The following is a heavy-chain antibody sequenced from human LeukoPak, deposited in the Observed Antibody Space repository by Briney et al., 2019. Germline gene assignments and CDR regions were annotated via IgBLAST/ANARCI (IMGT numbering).Heavy chain of an antibody. D-gene: IGHD1-7*01. CDR1: GGSIXSYY. CDR2: IYYSGST. Sequence: KPSXXXXXTCPXAGGSIXSYYWSWIRQPPGKGLEWIGYIYYSGSTNYNPSLKSRVTISVDTSKNQFSLKLSSVTAADTAVYYCARVRITGTTTAFDYWGQGTLVTVSS. V-gene: IGHV4-59*01. CDR3: ARVRITGTTTAFDY. J-gene: IGHJ4*02.